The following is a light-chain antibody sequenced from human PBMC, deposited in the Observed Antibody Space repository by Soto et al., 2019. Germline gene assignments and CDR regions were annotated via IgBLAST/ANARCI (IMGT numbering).Light chain of an antibody. CDR1: SPNLVKNF. Sequence: QSVLTQPPSVSAAPGQRITISCSGGSPNLVKNFVSWYQQLPNTAPKLLIYEDSKRLPGIPDRFSGSKSGTSATLAITGLQTGDEADYYCATWDSSLRHVVFGEGTKVTVL. CDR3: ATWDSSLRHVV. J-gene: IGLJ2*01. V-gene: IGLV1-51*01. CDR2: EDS.